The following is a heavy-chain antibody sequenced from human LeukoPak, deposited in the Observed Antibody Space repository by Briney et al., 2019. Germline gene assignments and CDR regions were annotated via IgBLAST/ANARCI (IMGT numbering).Heavy chain of an antibody. CDR3: AVDTAMDNFDY. CDR1: GGSISSGGYY. D-gene: IGHD5-18*01. Sequence: SETLSLTCTVSGGSISSGGYYWSWIRQPPGKGLEWIGYIYHSGSTYYNPSLKSRVTISVDRSKNQFSLKLSSVTAADTAVYYCAVDTAMDNFDYWGQGSLVTVSS. J-gene: IGHJ4*02. V-gene: IGHV4-30-2*01. CDR2: IYHSGST.